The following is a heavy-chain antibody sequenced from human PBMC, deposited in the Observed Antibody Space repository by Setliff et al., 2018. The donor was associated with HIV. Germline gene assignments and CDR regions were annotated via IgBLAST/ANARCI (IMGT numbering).Heavy chain of an antibody. V-gene: IGHV4-34*01. CDR3: AREGWELASFDY. CDR1: GGSFSDQY. D-gene: IGHD1-26*01. J-gene: IGHJ4*02. Sequence: SETLSLTCAVYGGSFSDQYWSWIRQPPGKGLEWIGEINYRGTTNDNPSLRSRVTISVDTSRNQFSLKLNSVTAADTAVYYCAREGWELASFDYWGQGTLVTVSS. CDR2: INYRGTT.